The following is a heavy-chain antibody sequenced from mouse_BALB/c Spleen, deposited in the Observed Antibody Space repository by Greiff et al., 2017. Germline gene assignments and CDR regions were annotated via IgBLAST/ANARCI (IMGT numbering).Heavy chain of an antibody. CDR2: ISSGGSYT. J-gene: IGHJ3*01. CDR3: EGIYDGYPPFAY. Sequence: EVKLVESGGGLVKPGGSLKLSCAASGFTFSSYAMSWVRQTPEKRLEWVATISSGGSYTYYPDSVKGRFTISRDNARNILYLQMSSLRSEDTAMYYCEGIYDGYPPFAYWGQGTLVTVSA. D-gene: IGHD2-3*01. CDR1: GFTFSSYA. V-gene: IGHV5-9*02.